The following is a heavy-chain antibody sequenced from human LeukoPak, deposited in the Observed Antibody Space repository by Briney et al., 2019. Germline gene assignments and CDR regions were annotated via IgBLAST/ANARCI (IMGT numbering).Heavy chain of an antibody. V-gene: IGHV1-2*02. Sequence: ASVKVSCKASGYTFTSYYMHWVRQAPGQGLEWMGWINPNSGGTNYAQKFQGRVTMTRDTSISTAYMELSRLRSDDTAVYYCARASSSWPEYYFDYWGQGTLVTVSS. CDR1: GYTFTSYY. J-gene: IGHJ4*02. CDR3: ARASSSWPEYYFDY. CDR2: INPNSGGT. D-gene: IGHD6-13*01.